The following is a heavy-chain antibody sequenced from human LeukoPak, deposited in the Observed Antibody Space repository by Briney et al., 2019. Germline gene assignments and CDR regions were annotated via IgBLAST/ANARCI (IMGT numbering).Heavy chain of an antibody. Sequence: GGSLRLSCAASGFTVSSNYMSWVRQAPGKGLEWVTVIYSGGSTYYPDSVKGRFTISRDNSKNMLYLQMNSLRSEDTAVYYCARLGGALCSGGSCRSSQIGYFQHWGQGTLVTVSS. V-gene: IGHV3-53*01. D-gene: IGHD2-15*01. CDR1: GFTVSSNY. J-gene: IGHJ1*01. CDR2: IYSGGST. CDR3: ARLGGALCSGGSCRSSQIGYFQH.